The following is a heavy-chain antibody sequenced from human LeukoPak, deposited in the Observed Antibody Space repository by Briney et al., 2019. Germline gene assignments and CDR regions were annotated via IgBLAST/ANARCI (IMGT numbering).Heavy chain of an antibody. CDR2: ISSSGSTI. J-gene: IGHJ5*02. V-gene: IGHV3-48*03. CDR1: GFTFSSYE. Sequence: GGSLRLSCAASGFTFSSYEMNLVRQAPGKGLEGVSYISSSGSTIYYADSVKGRFTISRDNAKNSLYLQMNSLRAEGTAVYYCARAGSGRSPDWFDPWGQGPLVTVSS. CDR3: ARAGSGRSPDWFDP. D-gene: IGHD1-26*01.